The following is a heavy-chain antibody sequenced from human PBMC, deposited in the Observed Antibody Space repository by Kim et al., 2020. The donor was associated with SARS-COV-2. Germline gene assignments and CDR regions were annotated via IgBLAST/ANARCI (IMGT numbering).Heavy chain of an antibody. J-gene: IGHJ6*02. V-gene: IGHV3-15*01. CDR3: VSLHSYYYSGMDV. D-gene: IGHD4-4*01. Sequence: YASPVKGRFTISRDDYKNTLYLQMNSRKTEDTAVYYCVSLHSYYYSGMDVWGQGTTVTVSS.